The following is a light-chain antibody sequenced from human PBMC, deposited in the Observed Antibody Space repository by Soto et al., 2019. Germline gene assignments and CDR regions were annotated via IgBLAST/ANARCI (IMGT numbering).Light chain of an antibody. J-gene: IGKJ1*01. V-gene: IGKV1-39*01. CDR1: QPISDY. Sequence: DIQMTQSPSSLSASVGDRVTITCRTSQPISDYLNWYQQKPGKAPTLLIYTTSNLLSGVPSRFSGSGSATHFTLTISSLQPEDFDTYSCQQHYNTPRTFGQGTKVDIK. CDR3: QQHYNTPRT. CDR2: TTS.